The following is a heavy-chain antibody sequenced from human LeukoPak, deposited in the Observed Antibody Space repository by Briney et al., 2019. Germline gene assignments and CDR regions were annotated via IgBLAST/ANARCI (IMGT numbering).Heavy chain of an antibody. V-gene: IGHV1-69*13. D-gene: IGHD4-11*01. CDR3: AVKTSTVTTGWFDP. CDR2: IIPIFGTA. CDR1: GGTFSSYA. Sequence: EASVTVSFTASGGTFSSYAISWVRQAPGQGLEWMGGIIPIFGTANYAQKFQGRVTITADESTSTAYMELSSLRSEDTAVYYCAVKTSTVTTGWFDPWGQGTLVTVSS. J-gene: IGHJ5*02.